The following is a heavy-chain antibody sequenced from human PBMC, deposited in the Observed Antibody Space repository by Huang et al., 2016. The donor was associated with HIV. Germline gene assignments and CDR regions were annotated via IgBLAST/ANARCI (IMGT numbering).Heavy chain of an antibody. CDR1: GYPFTGYY. D-gene: IGHD2-15*01. J-gene: IGHJ4*02. CDR3: AKTRRGVAPASLDY. Sequence: QVQLVQSGAEVKKPGASVKVSCKASGYPFTGYYIHWVRQAPGQGLDWMGWMNPNRGGTNYAQKVQGRVTMTRDTSISTAYMELSRLRSDDSAVYYCAKTRRGVAPASLDYWGQGTLVTVSS. V-gene: IGHV1-2*02. CDR2: MNPNRGGT.